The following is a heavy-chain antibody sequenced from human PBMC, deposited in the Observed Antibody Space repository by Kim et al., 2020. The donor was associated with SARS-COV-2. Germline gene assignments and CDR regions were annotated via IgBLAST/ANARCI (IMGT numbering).Heavy chain of an antibody. CDR3: ARSYCSGGSCYSGRFDP. Sequence: VKGRFTISSDNAKNSLYLQMNSLRAEDTAVYYCARSYCSGGSCYSGRFDPWGQGTLVTVSS. J-gene: IGHJ5*02. V-gene: IGHV3-21*01. D-gene: IGHD2-15*01.